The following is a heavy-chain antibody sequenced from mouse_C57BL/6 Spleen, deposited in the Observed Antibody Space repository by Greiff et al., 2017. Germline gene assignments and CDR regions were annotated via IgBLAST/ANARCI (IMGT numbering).Heavy chain of an antibody. CDR2: ISSGGSYT. CDR1: GFTFSSYG. D-gene: IGHD2-5*01. CDR3: ASLYSKGGYYFDY. J-gene: IGHJ2*01. Sequence: DVKLQESGGDLVKPGGSLKLSCAASGFTFSSYGMSWVRQTPDKRLEWVATISSGGSYTYYPDSVKGRFTISRDNAKNTLYLQMSSLKSEDTAMYYCASLYSKGGYYFDYWGQGTTLTVSS. V-gene: IGHV5-6*02.